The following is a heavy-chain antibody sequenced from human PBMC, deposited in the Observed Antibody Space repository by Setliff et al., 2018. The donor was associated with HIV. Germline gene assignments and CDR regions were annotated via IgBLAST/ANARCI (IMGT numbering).Heavy chain of an antibody. Sequence: KPSETLSLTCTVSYGPISGHYWTWIRQPPGKGLEWIGYIHHSGGTQYNPSLMSRLTMSVDSSKNQFSLSLSSVTAADTAVYYCARLPDINSWPFDYWVPETLLVTVSS. D-gene: IGHD6-13*01. CDR2: IHHSGGT. CDR3: ARLPDINSWPFDY. V-gene: IGHV4-59*11. CDR1: YGPISGHY. J-gene: IGHJ4*03.